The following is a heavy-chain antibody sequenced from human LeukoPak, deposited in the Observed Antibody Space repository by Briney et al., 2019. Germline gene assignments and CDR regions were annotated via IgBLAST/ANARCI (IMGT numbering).Heavy chain of an antibody. Sequence: GGSLRLSCAASGFTFSNYWMIWVRQAPGKGLEWVGNIKQDGSEKRYADSVRGRFSISRDNAQTSLYLQVNSLRAEDTAVYYCARASDPWLQLTWGQGTLVTVSS. V-gene: IGHV3-7*05. D-gene: IGHD5-24*01. CDR1: GFTFSNYW. CDR2: IKQDGSEK. J-gene: IGHJ5*02. CDR3: ARASDPWLQLT.